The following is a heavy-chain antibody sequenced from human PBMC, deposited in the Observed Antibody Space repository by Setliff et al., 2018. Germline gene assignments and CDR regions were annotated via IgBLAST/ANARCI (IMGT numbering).Heavy chain of an antibody. CDR1: GFTFSDYY. V-gene: IGHV3-11*04. CDR2: ISSSGSTI. D-gene: IGHD3-22*01. CDR3: ARAYDSSGYYDYYYGMDV. Sequence: GGSMRLSCAASGFTFSDYYMSWIRQAPGKGLEWVSYISSSGSTIYYADSVKGRFTISRDNAKNSLYLQMNSLRAEDTAVYYCARAYDSSGYYDYYYGMDVWGQGTTVTVSS. J-gene: IGHJ6*02.